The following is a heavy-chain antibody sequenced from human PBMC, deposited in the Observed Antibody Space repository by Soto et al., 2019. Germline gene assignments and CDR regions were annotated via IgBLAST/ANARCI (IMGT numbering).Heavy chain of an antibody. Sequence: QEVLVESGGGVVRPGNSLRLSCVTSGIIFEAHAFHWVRQAPGKGLKWVALIWYGGTTYYEDSVQGRFSISRDNSRKTVFLQMNHLRPDDSGVYYCVRVRNNADKRLDVWGQGTKVSVSS. CDR3: VRVRNNADKRLDV. CDR2: IWYGGTT. V-gene: IGHV3-33*01. CDR1: GIIFEAHA. D-gene: IGHD2-8*01. J-gene: IGHJ6*02.